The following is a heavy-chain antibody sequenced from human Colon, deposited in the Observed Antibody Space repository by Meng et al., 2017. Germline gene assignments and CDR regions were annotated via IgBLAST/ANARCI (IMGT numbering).Heavy chain of an antibody. D-gene: IGHD3-10*01. CDR1: GFSLSTSGMR. CDR3: ARMFDVRYGLFEF. CDR2: IDWDDGK. Sequence: SGPTLVKPTQTLTLTCTCSGFSLSTSGMRVNWVRQPPGKALEWLARIDWDDGKSYSTSLGTRLTISKDTSKNQVVLTMTNVDPVDTATYYCARMFDVRYGLFEFWGQGVLVTVSS. V-gene: IGHV2-70*04. J-gene: IGHJ4*02.